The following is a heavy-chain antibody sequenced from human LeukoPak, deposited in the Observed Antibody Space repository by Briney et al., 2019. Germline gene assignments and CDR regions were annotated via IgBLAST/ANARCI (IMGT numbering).Heavy chain of an antibody. J-gene: IGHJ6*04. CDR2: IYSGGSI. Sequence: GGSLRLSCAASGFTVGSNYMSWVRQAPGKGLEWVSVIYSGGSIYYADSVKGRFTISRDNAKNSLYLQMNSLRAEDTAVYYCAELGITMIGGVWGKGTTVTISS. D-gene: IGHD3-10*02. CDR1: GFTVGSNY. CDR3: AELGITMIGGV. V-gene: IGHV3-53*01.